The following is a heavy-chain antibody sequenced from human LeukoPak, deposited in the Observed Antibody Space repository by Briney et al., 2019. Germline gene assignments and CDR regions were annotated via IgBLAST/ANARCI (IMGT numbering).Heavy chain of an antibody. CDR2: MNPNSGNT. CDR1: GYTFTSYD. J-gene: IGHJ4*02. D-gene: IGHD6-19*01. CDR3: ARLPPGIAVAGGGY. Sequence: ASVKVSCTASGYTFTSYDINWVRQATGQGLEWMGWMNPNSGNTGYAQKFQGRVTMTRNTSISTAYMELSSLRSEDTAVYYCARLPPGIAVAGGGYWGQGTLVTVSS. V-gene: IGHV1-8*01.